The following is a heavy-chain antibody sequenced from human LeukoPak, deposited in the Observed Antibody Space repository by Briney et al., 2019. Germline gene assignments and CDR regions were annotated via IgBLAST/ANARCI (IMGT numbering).Heavy chain of an antibody. CDR2: IYTSGST. Sequence: SETLSLTCTVSGGSISSYYWSWIRQPAGKGLEWIGRIYTSGSTNYNPSLKSRVTMSVDTSKNQFSLKLSSVTAADTAVYYCARGRSAVISTDAFDIWGQGTMVTVSS. D-gene: IGHD3-22*01. CDR1: GGSISSYY. CDR3: ARGRSAVISTDAFDI. V-gene: IGHV4-4*07. J-gene: IGHJ3*02.